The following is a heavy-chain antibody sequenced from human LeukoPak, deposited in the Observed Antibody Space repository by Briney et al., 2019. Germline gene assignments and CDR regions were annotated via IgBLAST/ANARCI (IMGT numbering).Heavy chain of an antibody. CDR1: GFTFSSYA. CDR3: ARDMTHYDFWSGYRYYFDY. CDR2: ISSSSSYI. J-gene: IGHJ4*02. Sequence: PGGSLRLSCAASGFTFSSYAMSWVRQAPGKGLEWVSSISSSSSYIYYADSVKGRFTISRDNAKNSLYLQMNSLRAEDTAVYYCARDMTHYDFWSGYRYYFDYWGQGTLVTVSS. V-gene: IGHV3-21*01. D-gene: IGHD3-3*01.